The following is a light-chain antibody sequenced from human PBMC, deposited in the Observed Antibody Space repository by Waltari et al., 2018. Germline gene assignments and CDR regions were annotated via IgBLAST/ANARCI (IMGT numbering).Light chain of an antibody. CDR2: GIS. Sequence: ETVLTQSPATLSVSPGERATLSCRASQSISSRYFAWYQQTPGQAPRLLISGISTRATGIPARFSGSGSGTEFTLTISSLQSEDFAVYYCQQYDNWPLTFGGGTKVEIK. CDR1: QSISSRY. J-gene: IGKJ4*01. CDR3: QQYDNWPLT. V-gene: IGKV3-15*01.